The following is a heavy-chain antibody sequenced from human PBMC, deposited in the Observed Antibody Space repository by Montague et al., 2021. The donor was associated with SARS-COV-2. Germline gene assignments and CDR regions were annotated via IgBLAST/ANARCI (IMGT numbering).Heavy chain of an antibody. CDR3: AREATDYGSGSYYFPFAY. D-gene: IGHD3-10*01. V-gene: IGHV4-61*01. Sequence: TLSLTCSVSGGSVSSGSNYWSWIRQSPGKGLEWIGYVYNYGSTDYNPSLKSRVTISLDTSKNQFSLRLSSVTAADTAVYYCAREATDYGSGSYYFPFAYWGRGILVTVSS. J-gene: IGHJ4*02. CDR1: GGSVSSGSNY. CDR2: VYNYGST.